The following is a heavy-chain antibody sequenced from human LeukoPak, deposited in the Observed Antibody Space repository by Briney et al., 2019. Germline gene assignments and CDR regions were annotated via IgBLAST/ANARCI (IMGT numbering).Heavy chain of an antibody. CDR1: GGSFSSNTYY. V-gene: IGHV4-39*01. Sequence: PSETLSLTCTVAGGSFSSNTYYWGWIRQPPGKGLEWIGSISYSESTYYNPSLKSRVTISVDTSKNQFSLELLSVAAADTAVYYCARHVGPDTRITMLRGVSFPRYNTWFDPWGQGTLVTVSS. CDR2: ISYSEST. CDR3: ARHVGPDTRITMLRGVSFPRYNTWFDP. D-gene: IGHD3-10*01. J-gene: IGHJ5*02.